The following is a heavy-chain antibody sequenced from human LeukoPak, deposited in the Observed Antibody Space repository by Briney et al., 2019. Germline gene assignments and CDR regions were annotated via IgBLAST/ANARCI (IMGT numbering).Heavy chain of an antibody. CDR2: ISSSGSTL. CDR3: ARDLGLRYFDWLPDY. V-gene: IGHV3-11*01. J-gene: IGHJ4*02. CDR1: GFTFSDYY. D-gene: IGHD3-9*01. Sequence: GGSLRLSCAASGFTFSDYYMSWIRQAPGKGLEWVSYISSSGSTLYYADSVKGRFTISRDNAKNSLYLQMNSLRAEDTAVYYCARDLGLRYFDWLPDYWGQGTLVTVSS.